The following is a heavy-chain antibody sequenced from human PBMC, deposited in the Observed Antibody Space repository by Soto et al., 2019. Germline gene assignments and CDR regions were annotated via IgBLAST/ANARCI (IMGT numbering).Heavy chain of an antibody. V-gene: IGHV1-69*13. D-gene: IGHD3-22*01. Sequence: ASVKVSCKASGGTFSSYAISWVRQAPGQGLEWMGGIIPIFGTANYAQKFQGRVTITADESTSTAYMELSSLRSEDTAVYYCARKERHYYDSSGYYYVVYWGQGTLVTVSS. J-gene: IGHJ4*02. CDR1: GGTFSSYA. CDR3: ARKERHYYDSSGYYYVVY. CDR2: IIPIFGTA.